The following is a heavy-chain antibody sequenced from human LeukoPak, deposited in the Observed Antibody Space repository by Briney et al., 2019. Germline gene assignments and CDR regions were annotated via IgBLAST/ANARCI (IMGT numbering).Heavy chain of an antibody. V-gene: IGHV3-7*04. Sequence: GGSLRLSCAASGFTFSNYEMHWVRQAPGKGLEWVANIKHDGREKYYVDSVKGRFTISRDNAKNSLYLQMNSLRAEDTAVYYCARWGYYGSGSYCFDYWGQGTQVTVSS. CDR1: GFTFSNYE. J-gene: IGHJ4*02. CDR2: IKHDGREK. CDR3: ARWGYYGSGSYCFDY. D-gene: IGHD3-10*01.